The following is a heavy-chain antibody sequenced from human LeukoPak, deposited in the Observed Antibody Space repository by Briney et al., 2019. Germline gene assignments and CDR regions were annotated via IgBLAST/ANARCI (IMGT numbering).Heavy chain of an antibody. CDR2: IKQDGGDR. D-gene: IGHD2-21*01. CDR1: GFIFRSYW. J-gene: IGHJ4*02. CDR3: ARVRGDYNFDY. Sequence: GSLRLSCAASGFIFRSYWMTWVRQAPGKGLEWVANIKQDGGDRYYVDSVKGRFTISRDNAKNSLFLQLNSLRVEDSAVYYCARVRGDYNFDYWGQGTMVTVSS. V-gene: IGHV3-7*05.